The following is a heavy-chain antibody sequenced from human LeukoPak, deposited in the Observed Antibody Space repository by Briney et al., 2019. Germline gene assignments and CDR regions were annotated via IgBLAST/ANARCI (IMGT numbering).Heavy chain of an antibody. Sequence: SETLSLTCAVYGGSFSGYYWSWIRQPPGKGLEWIGEINHSGSTNYNPSLKSRVTISVDKSKNQFSLKLSSVTAADTAVYYCASSIAVAVPDYWGQGTLVTVSS. J-gene: IGHJ4*02. V-gene: IGHV4-34*01. CDR1: GGSFSGYY. D-gene: IGHD6-19*01. CDR2: INHSGST. CDR3: ASSIAVAVPDY.